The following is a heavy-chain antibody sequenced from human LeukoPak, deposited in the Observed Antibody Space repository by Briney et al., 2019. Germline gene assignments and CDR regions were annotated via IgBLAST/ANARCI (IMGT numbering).Heavy chain of an antibody. J-gene: IGHJ3*02. Sequence: ASVKVSCKASGYTFTAYYMHWVRQARGEGGEGRGVINPSGGSTSYPQKFQGRVIMTRDTSTGPVYMELNGLRSEDTAVYYCLYTKGGIQLWFDTFDIWGQGTMVTVSS. V-gene: IGHV1-46*01. D-gene: IGHD5-18*01. CDR2: INPSGGST. CDR1: GYTFTAYY. CDR3: LYTKGGIQLWFDTFDI.